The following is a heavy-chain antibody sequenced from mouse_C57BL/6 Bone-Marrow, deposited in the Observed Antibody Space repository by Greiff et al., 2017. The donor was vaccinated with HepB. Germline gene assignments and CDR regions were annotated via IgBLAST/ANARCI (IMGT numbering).Heavy chain of an antibody. J-gene: IGHJ1*03. CDR1: GYTFTSYW. Sequence: QVQLQQPGAELVRPGTSVKLSCKASGYTFTSYWMHWVKQRPGQGLEWIGVIDPSDSYTNYNQKFKGKATLTVDTSSSTAYMQLSSLTSEDSAVYYCARVRDYEYDEGYFDVWGTGTTVTVSS. D-gene: IGHD2-4*01. V-gene: IGHV1-59*01. CDR3: ARVRDYEYDEGYFDV. CDR2: IDPSDSYT.